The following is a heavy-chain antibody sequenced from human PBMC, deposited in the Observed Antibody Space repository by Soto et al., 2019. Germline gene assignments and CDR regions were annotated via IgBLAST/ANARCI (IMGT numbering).Heavy chain of an antibody. Sequence: EVQLVESGGGLVKPGGSLRLSCAASGFTFSSYSMNWVRQAPGKGLEWVSSISSSSSYIYYADSVKGRFTISRDNAKNALYLQMNSLRAEDTAVYYCARGMVYAVYNWFDPWGQGTLVTVSS. CDR1: GFTFSSYS. J-gene: IGHJ5*02. CDR2: ISSSSSYI. D-gene: IGHD2-8*01. CDR3: ARGMVYAVYNWFDP. V-gene: IGHV3-21*01.